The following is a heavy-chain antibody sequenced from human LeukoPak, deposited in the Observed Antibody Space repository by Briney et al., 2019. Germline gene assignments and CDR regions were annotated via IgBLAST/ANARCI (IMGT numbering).Heavy chain of an antibody. V-gene: IGHV1-69*06. CDR2: IIPISGTA. CDR3: ALTAMDFDY. J-gene: IGHJ4*02. Sequence: SVTVSCKASGGTFSSYAISWVRQAPGQGLEWMGGIIPISGTANYAQKFQGRVTITADKSTSTAYMELSSLRSEDTAVYYCALTAMDFDYWGQGTLVTVSS. D-gene: IGHD5-18*01. CDR1: GGTFSSYA.